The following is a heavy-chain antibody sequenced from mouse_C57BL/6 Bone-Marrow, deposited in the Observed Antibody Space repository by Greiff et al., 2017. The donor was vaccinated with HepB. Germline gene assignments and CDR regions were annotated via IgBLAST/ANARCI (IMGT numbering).Heavy chain of an antibody. J-gene: IGHJ2*01. CDR1: GYTFTSYW. CDR3: ARFERWLLPLFDY. Sequence: QVQLQQPGAELVKPGASVKLSCKASGYTFTSYWMHWVKQRPGQGLEWIGMIHPNSGSTNYNEKFKSKATLTVDKSSSTAYMQLSSLTSEDSAVYYCARFERWLLPLFDYWGQGTTLTVSS. CDR2: IHPNSGST. V-gene: IGHV1-64*01. D-gene: IGHD2-3*01.